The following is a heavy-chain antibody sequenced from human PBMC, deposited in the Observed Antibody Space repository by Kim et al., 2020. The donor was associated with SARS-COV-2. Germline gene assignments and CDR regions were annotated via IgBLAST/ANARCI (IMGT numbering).Heavy chain of an antibody. V-gene: IGHV3-30*04. CDR2: ISYDGSNK. CDR1: GFTFSSYA. Sequence: GGSLRLSCAASGFTFSSYAMHWVRQAPGKGLEWVAVISYDGSNKYYADSVKGRFTISRDNSKNTLYLQMNSLRAEDTAVYYCRMYYYDSSGYYSPFDYWGQGTLVTVSS. CDR3: RMYYYDSSGYYSPFDY. J-gene: IGHJ4*02. D-gene: IGHD3-22*01.